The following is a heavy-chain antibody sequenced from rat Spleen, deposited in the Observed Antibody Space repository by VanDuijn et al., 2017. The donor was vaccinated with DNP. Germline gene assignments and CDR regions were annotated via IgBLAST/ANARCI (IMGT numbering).Heavy chain of an antibody. CDR3: ARWYNYFDY. CDR2: ISYSGTT. V-gene: IGHV3-1*01. D-gene: IGHD1-5*01. J-gene: IGHJ2*01. CDR1: GYSITSNY. Sequence: VQLKESGPGLVQPSQSLSLTCSVTGYSITSNYWGWIRKFPGNKMEWIGYISYSGTTNYNPSLKSRISITRDTSKNQFFLQLNSVTTEDTATYYCARWYNYFDYWGQGVMVTVSS.